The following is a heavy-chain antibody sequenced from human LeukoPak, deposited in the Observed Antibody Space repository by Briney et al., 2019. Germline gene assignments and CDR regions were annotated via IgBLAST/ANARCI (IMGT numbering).Heavy chain of an antibody. CDR1: GYTFTGYY. CDR2: MNPNSGGT. D-gene: IGHD5-12*01. CDR3: AIGGNSGYDSLIGAIDY. V-gene: IGHV1-2*06. J-gene: IGHJ4*02. Sequence: ASVKVSCKAPGYTFTGYYMHWVRQAPGQGLEWMGRMNPNSGGTNYAQKFQGRVTMTRDPSITTAYMELSRLRSDDTAVYYCAIGGNSGYDSLIGAIDYWGQGTLVTVSS.